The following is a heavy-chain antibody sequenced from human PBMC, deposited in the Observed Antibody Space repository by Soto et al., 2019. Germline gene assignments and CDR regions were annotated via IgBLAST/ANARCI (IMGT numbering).Heavy chain of an antibody. V-gene: IGHV3-48*01. D-gene: IGHD3-16*01. CDR2: ISSSSSTI. CDR1: GFTFSSYS. J-gene: IGHJ4*02. Sequence: GGSLRLSCAASGFTFSSYSMNWVRQAPGKGLEWVSYISSSSSTIYYADSVKGRFTISRDNAKNSLYLQMSSLRAEDTAVYYCARDFRGGVTRKFDYWGQGTLVTVSS. CDR3: ARDFRGGVTRKFDY.